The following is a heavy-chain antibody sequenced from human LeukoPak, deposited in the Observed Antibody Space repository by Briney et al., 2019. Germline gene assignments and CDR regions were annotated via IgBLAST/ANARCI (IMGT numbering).Heavy chain of an antibody. Sequence: SETLSLTCTVSGGSTSSNSWSWMRQPPGKGLEWIGTYYNSGSTNYDPSLKSRATISVDTSKNQFSLKLSSVTAADTAVYYCVGAKQWLSFDIWGQGSMVTVSS. J-gene: IGHJ3*02. CDR2: YYNSGST. V-gene: IGHV4-59*08. D-gene: IGHD3-22*01. CDR3: VGAKQWLSFDI. CDR1: GGSTSSNS.